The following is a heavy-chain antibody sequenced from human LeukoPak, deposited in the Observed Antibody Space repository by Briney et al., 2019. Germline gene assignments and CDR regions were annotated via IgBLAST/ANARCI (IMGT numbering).Heavy chain of an antibody. CDR2: INPNSGDT. V-gene: IGHV1-2*02. Sequence: ASVTVSCTASGYTFTVYYMHWVRQAPGQGLEWMGWINPNSGDTKFAREFQGRVTMTRDTSISTAYMGLSRLRSDDTAVYYCATQRGSYLWGTDFDYWGQGTLVTVSS. J-gene: IGHJ4*02. D-gene: IGHD3-16*01. CDR1: GYTFTVYY. CDR3: ATQRGSYLWGTDFDY.